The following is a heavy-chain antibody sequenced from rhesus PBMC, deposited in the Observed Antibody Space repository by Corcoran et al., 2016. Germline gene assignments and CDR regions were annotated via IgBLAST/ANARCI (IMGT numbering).Heavy chain of an antibody. CDR1: GFTFSSYW. CDR3: AKEGDYGTDFDY. V-gene: IGHV3S25*01. CDR2: INSDGGST. J-gene: IGHJ4*01. Sequence: EVQVVESGGGLAKPGGSLRLSCAASGFTFSSYWMHWVRQAPGKGLEWISAINSDGGSTYYADSVKGRFTISRDNSKNTLSLQMNSLRAEDTAVYYCAKEGDYGTDFDYWGQGVLVTVSS. D-gene: IGHD4-29*01.